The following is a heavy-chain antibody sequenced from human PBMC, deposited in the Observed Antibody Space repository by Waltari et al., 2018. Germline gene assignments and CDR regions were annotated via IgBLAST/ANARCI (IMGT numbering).Heavy chain of an antibody. J-gene: IGHJ6*02. CDR3: ARDQAARPTYYYYGMDV. CDR1: GFTFSSYE. CDR2: ISSSGSTK. V-gene: IGHV3-48*03. Sequence: EVQLVESGGGLVQPGGSLRLSCAASGFTFSSYEMNWVRQAPGKGLEWVSYISSSGSTKYYADAGKRRFTISRDNAKNSLYLQMNSLRAEDTAVYYCARDQAARPTYYYYGMDVWGQGTTVTVSS. D-gene: IGHD6-6*01.